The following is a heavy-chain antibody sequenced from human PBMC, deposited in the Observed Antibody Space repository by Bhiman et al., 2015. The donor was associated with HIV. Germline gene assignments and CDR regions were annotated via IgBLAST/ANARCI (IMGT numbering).Heavy chain of an antibody. J-gene: IGHJ6*02. CDR2: ISSSSSYI. D-gene: IGHD3-10*01. V-gene: IGHV3-21*03. Sequence: EVQLVESGGGLVKPGGSLRLSCTASGFSFSTYTMNWVRQAPGKGLEWVSSISSSSSYIYYAASMKGRFTISRDNAKNSLYLQMNSLRAEDTAVYYCARDQAREVNGMDVWGQGTTVTVSS. CDR3: ARDQAREVNGMDV. CDR1: GFSFSTYT.